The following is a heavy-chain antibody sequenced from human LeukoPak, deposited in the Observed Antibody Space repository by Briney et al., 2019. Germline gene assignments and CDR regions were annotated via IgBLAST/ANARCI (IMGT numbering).Heavy chain of an antibody. V-gene: IGHV3-23*01. CDR2: IFPSGGEI. Sequence: GGSLRLSCAASGFTFSTFAMSWVRQPPGKGLEWVSSIFPSGGEIHYADSVRGRFTISRDNSKRILSLQMNSLRAEYTAIYYGATYSHVGLPFDSWGQGTLVTVSS. J-gene: IGHJ4*02. CDR3: ATYSHVGLPFDS. CDR1: GFTFSTFA. D-gene: IGHD4-11*01.